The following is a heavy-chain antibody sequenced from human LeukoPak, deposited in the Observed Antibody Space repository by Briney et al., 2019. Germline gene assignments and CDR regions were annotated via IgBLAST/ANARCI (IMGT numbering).Heavy chain of an antibody. CDR1: GYTFTSYG. CDR2: ISAYNGNT. D-gene: IGHD3-22*01. V-gene: IGHV1-18*01. CDR3: ARDLITMIVVGDAFDI. J-gene: IGHJ3*02. Sequence: ASVKVSCKASGYTFTSYGISWVRQAPGQGLEWMGWISAYNGNTNYAQRLQGRVTMTTDTSTSTAYMELRSLRSDDTAVYHCARDLITMIVVGDAFDIWGQGTMVTVSS.